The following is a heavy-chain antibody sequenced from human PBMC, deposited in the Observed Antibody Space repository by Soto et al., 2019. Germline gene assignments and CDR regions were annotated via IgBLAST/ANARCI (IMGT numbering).Heavy chain of an antibody. J-gene: IGHJ4*02. CDR2: IDPRDSQT. CDR3: ARQIYYSDTGPNFQYYFDS. D-gene: IGHD3-22*01. Sequence: GESLKISCKGSGYSFAGYWITWVRQKPGKGLEWMGRIDPRDSQTYYSPSFRGHVTISVNKSITTVFLQWISLRASDTAMYYCARQIYYSDTGPNFQYYFDSWGQGTPVTVSS. V-gene: IGHV5-10-1*01. CDR1: GYSFAGYW.